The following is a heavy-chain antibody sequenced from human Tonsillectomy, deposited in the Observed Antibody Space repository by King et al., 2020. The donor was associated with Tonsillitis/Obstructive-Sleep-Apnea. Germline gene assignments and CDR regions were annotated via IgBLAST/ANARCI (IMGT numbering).Heavy chain of an antibody. Sequence: QLVQSGSELRKPGASVKGSCRASGYTFTNFPMNWVRQAPGQGLEWMGWINTNTGNPTYAQGFTGRFVFSLDTSVNTAYLQISSLKAEDTAVYYCAREVVVEPIVYGWFDPWGQGTLVTVSS. J-gene: IGHJ5*02. CDR3: AREVVVEPIVYGWFDP. CDR1: GYTFTNFP. D-gene: IGHD1-14*01. V-gene: IGHV7-4-1*02. CDR2: INTNTGNP.